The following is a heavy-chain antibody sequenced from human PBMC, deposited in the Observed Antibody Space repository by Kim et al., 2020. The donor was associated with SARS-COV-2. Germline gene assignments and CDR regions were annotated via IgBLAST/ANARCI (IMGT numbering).Heavy chain of an antibody. J-gene: IGHJ5*02. V-gene: IGHV4-39*01. D-gene: IGHD4-17*01. Sequence: SETLSLTCTVSGGSISSSSYYWGWIRQPPGKGLEWIGSIYYRGSTDYNPSLKSRVTISVDTSKDQFSLKLSSVTAADTAVYARHDYGNNWFDPWGQGTLVTVSS. CDR2: IYYRGST. CDR1: GGSISSSSYY. CDR3: HDYGNNWFDP.